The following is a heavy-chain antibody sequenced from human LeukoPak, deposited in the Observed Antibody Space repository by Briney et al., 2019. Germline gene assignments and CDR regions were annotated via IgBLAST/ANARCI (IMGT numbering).Heavy chain of an antibody. CDR1: GGSISSSSYY. Sequence: SETLSLTCTVSGGSISSSSYYWGWIRQPPRKGLEWIGSIYYSGSTYYNPSLESRVTISVDTSKNQFSLKLSSVTAADTAVYYCARDRVEYDYVWGSYRSDNWFDPWGQGTLVTVSS. CDR3: ARDRVEYDYVWGSYRSDNWFDP. J-gene: IGHJ5*02. V-gene: IGHV4-39*07. CDR2: IYYSGST. D-gene: IGHD3-16*02.